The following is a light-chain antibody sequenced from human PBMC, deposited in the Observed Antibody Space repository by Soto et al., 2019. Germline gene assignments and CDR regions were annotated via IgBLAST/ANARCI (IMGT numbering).Light chain of an antibody. CDR3: QQYSTSPIS. J-gene: IGKJ5*01. V-gene: IGKV3-20*01. CDR1: QVTSRY. Sequence: ENVLTQSPGTLSLSPGERATLSCRASQVTSRYLSWYQQRPGQAPRLLIYAASSRATGIPDRCSGSGSGTDFTLTISRLEPEDFAVYYCQQYSTSPISFGQGTRLEIK. CDR2: AAS.